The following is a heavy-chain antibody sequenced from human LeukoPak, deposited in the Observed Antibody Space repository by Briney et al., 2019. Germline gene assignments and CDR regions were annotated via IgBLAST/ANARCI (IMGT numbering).Heavy chain of an antibody. J-gene: IGHJ6*04. CDR3: ARWGYFDWLTLTYYYYGMDV. D-gene: IGHD3-9*01. V-gene: IGHV1-46*01. Sequence: PKASVKVSCKASGYTFTSHYMHWVRQAPGQGLEWMGIINPSGGSTSYAQKFQGRVTMTRDTSTSTVYMELSSLRSEDTAVYYCARWGYFDWLTLTYYYYGMDVWGKGTTVTVSS. CDR1: GYTFTSHY. CDR2: INPSGGST.